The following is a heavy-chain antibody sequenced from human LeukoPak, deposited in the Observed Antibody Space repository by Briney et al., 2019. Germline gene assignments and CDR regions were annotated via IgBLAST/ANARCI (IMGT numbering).Heavy chain of an antibody. Sequence: GGSLRLSCAASGFTFGVYSMNWVRQAPGQGLEWVSSINSGSYIYYADSVKGRFTISRDDAKNSLSLQMNSLRAEDTAVYYCARGGGDRPIDYWGQGTLVTVSS. CDR1: GFTFGVYS. V-gene: IGHV3-21*01. CDR3: ARGGGDRPIDY. D-gene: IGHD5-18*01. CDR2: INSGSYI. J-gene: IGHJ4*02.